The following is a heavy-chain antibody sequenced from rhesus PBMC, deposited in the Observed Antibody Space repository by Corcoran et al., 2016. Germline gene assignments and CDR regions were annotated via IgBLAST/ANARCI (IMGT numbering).Heavy chain of an antibody. J-gene: IGHJ4*01. CDR2: IYGSGSST. D-gene: IGHD4-23*01. CDR1: GGSISSSY. Sequence: QLQLQESGPGLVKPSETLSVTCAVSGGSISSSYWSWIRQAPGKGLDWIRYIYGSGSSTSYNPSLKSQVTLSVDTSRNQLYLKLSSVAAADTAVYYCARVPPTVTIDYWGQGVLVTVSS. V-gene: IGHV4-169*01. CDR3: ARVPPTVTIDY.